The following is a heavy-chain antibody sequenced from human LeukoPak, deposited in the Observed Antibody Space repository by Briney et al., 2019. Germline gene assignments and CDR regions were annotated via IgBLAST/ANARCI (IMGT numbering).Heavy chain of an antibody. CDR1: GYRFTNYW. CDR3: ARTPGSSDYRVYQYWYFDL. J-gene: IGHJ2*01. Sequence: PGESLKISCKGSGYRFTNYWVAWVRQTPGKGLELMGLIYPGHSDTRYSPSFQGQVTISADESITTTYLQWSSLKASDTAIYYCARTPGSSDYRVYQYWYFDLWGRGTLVTVSS. CDR2: IYPGHSDT. D-gene: IGHD5/OR15-5a*01. V-gene: IGHV5-51*01.